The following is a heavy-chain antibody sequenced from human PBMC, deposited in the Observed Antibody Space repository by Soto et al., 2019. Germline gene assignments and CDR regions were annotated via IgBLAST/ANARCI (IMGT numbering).Heavy chain of an antibody. D-gene: IGHD3-3*01. J-gene: IGHJ6*02. CDR1: GGTFSSYA. Sequence: QVQLVQSGAEVKKPGSSVKVSCKASGGTFSSYAISWVRQAPGQGLEWMGGIIPIFGTANYAQKFQGRVTITADESTSTAYMELSSLRSEDTAVYYCARGGADGFWSNYYGMDVWGQGTTVTVSS. CDR3: ARGGADGFWSNYYGMDV. CDR2: IIPIFGTA. V-gene: IGHV1-69*01.